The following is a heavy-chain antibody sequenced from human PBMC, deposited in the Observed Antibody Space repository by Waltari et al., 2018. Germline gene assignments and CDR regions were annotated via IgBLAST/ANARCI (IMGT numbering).Heavy chain of an antibody. D-gene: IGHD6-13*01. CDR3: ASTPRVFANYYYMDV. J-gene: IGHJ6*03. Sequence: QVQLVQSGAEVKKPGSSVKVSCKASGGTFSSYAISWVRQAPGQGLEGMGGIIPIFVTANYAQKFQGRVTITADESTSTAYMELSSLRSEDTAVYYCASTPRVFANYYYMDVWGKGTTVTVSS. V-gene: IGHV1-69*12. CDR1: GGTFSSYA. CDR2: IIPIFVTA.